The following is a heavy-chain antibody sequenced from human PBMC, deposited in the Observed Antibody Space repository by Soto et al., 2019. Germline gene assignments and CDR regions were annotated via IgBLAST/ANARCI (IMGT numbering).Heavy chain of an antibody. D-gene: IGHD4-17*01. CDR2: IYYSGST. CDR1: GGSVRSGSYY. Sequence: SETLSLTCTVSGGSVRSGSYYWSWIRQPPGKGLEWIGYIYYSGSTDYNPSLKSRVTISVDTSKNQFSLKLSSVTAADTAVYYCASTTTVFDYWGQGTLVTVSS. V-gene: IGHV4-61*01. CDR3: ASTTTVFDY. J-gene: IGHJ4*02.